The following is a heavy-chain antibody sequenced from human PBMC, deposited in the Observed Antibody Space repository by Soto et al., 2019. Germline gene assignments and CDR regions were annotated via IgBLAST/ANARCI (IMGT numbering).Heavy chain of an antibody. CDR2: IDWDDDK. V-gene: IGHV2-70*01. CDR1: GFSLSTSGMC. D-gene: IGHD3-10*01. CDR3: ARIPPGYYYGPGYYYYYGMDF. J-gene: IGHJ6*02. Sequence: SGPTLVNPTQTLTLTCTFSGFSLSTSGMCVSWIRQPPGKALEWLALIDWDDDKYYSTSLKTRLTISKDTSKNQVVLTMTNMDPVDTATYYCARIPPGYYYGPGYYYYYGMDFXGQGTTVTVSS.